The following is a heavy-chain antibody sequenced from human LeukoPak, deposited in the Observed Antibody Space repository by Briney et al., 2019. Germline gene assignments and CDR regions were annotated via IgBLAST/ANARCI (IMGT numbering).Heavy chain of an antibody. D-gene: IGHD1-26*01. Sequence: SETLSLTCTVSGGSISSYYWSWIRQPPGKGLEWIGYIYYSGSTNYNPSLKSRVTISVDTSKNQFSLKLSSVTAADTAVYYCARSEWELLLALDYWGQGTLVTVSS. CDR2: IYYSGST. J-gene: IGHJ4*02. CDR1: GGSISSYY. V-gene: IGHV4-59*01. CDR3: ARSEWELLLALDY.